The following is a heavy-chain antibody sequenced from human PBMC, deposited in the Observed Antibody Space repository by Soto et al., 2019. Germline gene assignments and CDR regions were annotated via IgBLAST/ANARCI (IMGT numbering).Heavy chain of an antibody. V-gene: IGHV3-23*01. Sequence: PGGSLRLSCAASGFTFSSYAMSWVRQAPGKGLEWVSAISGSGGSTYYADSVKGRFTISRDNSKNKLYLKLSTLSAEDTAVYYCARGGYSYGYARITFDYWGQGTLVTVSS. CDR3: ARGGYSYGYARITFDY. CDR1: GFTFSSYA. J-gene: IGHJ4*02. D-gene: IGHD5-18*01. CDR2: ISGSGGST.